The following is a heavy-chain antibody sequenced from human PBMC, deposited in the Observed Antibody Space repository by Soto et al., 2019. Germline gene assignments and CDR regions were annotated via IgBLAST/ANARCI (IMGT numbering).Heavy chain of an antibody. D-gene: IGHD3-3*01. J-gene: IGHJ5*02. V-gene: IGHV4-31*03. CDR3: AREGSTELRFLEWVPTQFDP. Sequence: SETLSLTCTVSGGSISSGGYYWSWIRQHPGKGLEWIGYIYYSGSTYYNPSLKSRVTISVDTSKNQFSLKLSSVTAADTAVYYCAREGSTELRFLEWVPTQFDPWGQGTLVT. CDR1: GGSISSGGYY. CDR2: IYYSGST.